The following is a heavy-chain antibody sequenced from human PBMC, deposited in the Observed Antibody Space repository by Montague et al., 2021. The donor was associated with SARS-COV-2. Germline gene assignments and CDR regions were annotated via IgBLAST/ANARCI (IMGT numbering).Heavy chain of an antibody. J-gene: IGHJ2*01. V-gene: IGHV3-48*03. CDR1: GFTVTTYD. D-gene: IGHD1-26*01. CDR2: ITDSGTTM. Sequence: SLRLSCAASGFTVTTYDMNWVRQAPGRGLEWVSYITDSGTTMYYADSVRGRFTVSRDNARNSLFLQMNSLRVEDTAVYYCVREPSSGRFRFTFDLWGRGTLVTVSS. CDR3: VREPSSGRFRFTFDL.